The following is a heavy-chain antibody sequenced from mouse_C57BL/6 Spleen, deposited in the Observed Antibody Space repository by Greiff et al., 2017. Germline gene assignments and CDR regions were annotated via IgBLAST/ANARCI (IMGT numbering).Heavy chain of an antibody. CDR3: SRDYGSEDY. J-gene: IGHJ2*01. V-gene: IGHV1-53*01. CDR2: ISPSNGGT. CDR1: GYTFTSYW. D-gene: IGHD1-1*01. Sequence: VQLQQSGPELVKPGASVKLSCKASGYTFTSYWMHWVKQRPGQGLEWIGNISPSNGGTNYNEKFTSKTTLTVDKSSGTAYMQLSSLTAEDSAVYYCSRDYGSEDYWGQGTTLTVSS.